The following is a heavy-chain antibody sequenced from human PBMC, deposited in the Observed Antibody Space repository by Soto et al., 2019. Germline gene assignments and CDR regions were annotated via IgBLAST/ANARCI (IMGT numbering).Heavy chain of an antibody. J-gene: IGHJ4*02. D-gene: IGHD1-26*01. V-gene: IGHV3-23*04. Sequence: EVQLVDSGGGLVQPGGSLRLSCAASGFIFSNYVMSWVRHAPGKGLEWVSSISDSGGTSYYADSVKGRFTISRDNSKNTLYLQMNSLRAEDTAIYYCAKRPRSLLTFDYWGQGTLVIVSS. CDR2: ISDSGGTS. CDR1: GFIFSNYV. CDR3: AKRPRSLLTFDY.